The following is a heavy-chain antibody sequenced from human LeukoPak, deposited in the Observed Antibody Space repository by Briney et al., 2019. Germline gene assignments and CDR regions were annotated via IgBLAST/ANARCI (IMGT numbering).Heavy chain of an antibody. CDR3: ARDRSSGWSPAFDY. V-gene: IGHV3-11*01. CDR2: ISSSGSTI. Sequence: GGSLRLSCAASGFTFSDYYMSWICQAPGKGLEWVSYISSSGSTIYYADSVKGRFTISRDNAKNSLYLQMNSLRAEDTAVYYCARDRSSGWSPAFDYWGQGTLVTVSS. D-gene: IGHD6-19*01. CDR1: GFTFSDYY. J-gene: IGHJ4*02.